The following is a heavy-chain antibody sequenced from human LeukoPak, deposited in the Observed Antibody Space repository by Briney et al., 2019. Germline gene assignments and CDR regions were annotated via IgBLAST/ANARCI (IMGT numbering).Heavy chain of an antibody. J-gene: IGHJ5*02. Sequence: ASVKVSCKASGGTFSSYAISWVRQAPGQGLEWMGGIIPIFGTANYAQKFQGRVTITADESTSTAYMELSSLRSEDTAVYYCARGFGELLSRGFRFDPWGQGTLVTVSS. CDR3: ARGFGELLSRGFRFDP. CDR2: IIPIFGTA. CDR1: GGTFSSYA. V-gene: IGHV1-69*13. D-gene: IGHD3-10*01.